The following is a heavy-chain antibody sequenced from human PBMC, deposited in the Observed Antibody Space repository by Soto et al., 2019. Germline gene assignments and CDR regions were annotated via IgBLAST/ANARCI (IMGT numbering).Heavy chain of an antibody. CDR1: GFTFSSYA. Sequence: QVQLVESGGGVVQPGRSLRLSCAASGFTFSSYAMHWVRQAPGKGLEWVAVISYDGSNKYYADSVKGRFTISRDNSKNTLYLQMNSLRAEDTAVYYCARARYCSGGSCYWYYYYYYGMDVWGQGTTVTVSS. CDR3: ARARYCSGGSCYWYYYYYYGMDV. D-gene: IGHD2-15*01. CDR2: ISYDGSNK. V-gene: IGHV3-30-3*01. J-gene: IGHJ6*02.